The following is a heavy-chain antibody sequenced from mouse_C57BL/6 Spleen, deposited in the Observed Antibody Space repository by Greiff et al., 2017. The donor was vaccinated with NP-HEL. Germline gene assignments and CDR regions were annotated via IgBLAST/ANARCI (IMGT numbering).Heavy chain of an antibody. V-gene: IGHV1-82*01. CDR3: ARYYYGSSPY. Sequence: QVQLQQSGPELVKPGASVKISCKASGYAFSSSWMNWVKQRPGKGLEWIGRIYPGDGDTNYNGKFKGKATLTADKSSSTAYMQLSSLTSEDSAVYFCARYYYGSSPYWGQGTTLTVSS. D-gene: IGHD1-1*01. CDR1: GYAFSSSW. J-gene: IGHJ2*01. CDR2: IYPGDGDT.